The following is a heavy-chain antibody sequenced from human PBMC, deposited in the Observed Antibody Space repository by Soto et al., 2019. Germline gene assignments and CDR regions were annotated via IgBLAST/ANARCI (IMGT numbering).Heavy chain of an antibody. D-gene: IGHD4-17*01. CDR1: GGAISSYY. Sequence: PSETLSLTCTVSGGAISSYYWSWIRQPPGKGLEWIGYIYYSGSTNYNPSLKSRVTISVDTSKNQFSLKLSSVTAADTAVYYCARQRALMTTVTIGWFDPWGQGTLVTVSS. J-gene: IGHJ5*02. V-gene: IGHV4-59*01. CDR3: ARQRALMTTVTIGWFDP. CDR2: IYYSGST.